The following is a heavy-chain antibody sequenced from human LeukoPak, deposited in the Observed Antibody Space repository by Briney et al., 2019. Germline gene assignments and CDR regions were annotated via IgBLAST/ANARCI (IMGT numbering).Heavy chain of an antibody. D-gene: IGHD6-13*01. V-gene: IGHV4-59*04. CDR2: IDHSGST. CDR1: GGSISSYY. CDR3: ARQGYSSSWYDY. J-gene: IGHJ4*02. Sequence: SETLSLTCTVSGGSISSYYWSWIRQPPGKGLEWTGSIDHSGSTYYNPSLKSRITISVDTSKNQFSLKLSSVTAADTAVYYCARQGYSSSWYDYWGQGTLVTVSS.